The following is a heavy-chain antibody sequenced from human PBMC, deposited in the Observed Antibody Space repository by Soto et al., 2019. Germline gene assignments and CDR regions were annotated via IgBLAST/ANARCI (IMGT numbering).Heavy chain of an antibody. CDR3: ARPAPSPKIAARPPRD. D-gene: IGHD6-6*01. CDR2: IYYSGST. CDR1: GGSISSSSYY. Sequence: SETLSLTCTVSGGSISSSSYYWGWIRQPPGKGLEWIGSIYYSGSTYYNPSLKSRVTISVDTSKNQFSLKLSSVTAADTAVYYCARPAPSPKIAARPPRDWGQGTLVTVSS. V-gene: IGHV4-39*01. J-gene: IGHJ4*02.